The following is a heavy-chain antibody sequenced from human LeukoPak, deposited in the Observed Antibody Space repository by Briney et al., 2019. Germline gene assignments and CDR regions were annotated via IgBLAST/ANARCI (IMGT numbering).Heavy chain of an antibody. Sequence: SETLSLTCTVSGGSISSSSYYWGWIRQPPGKGLEWIGSIYYSGSTYYNPSLKSRVTISVDTSKNQFSLKLSSVTVADTAVYYCARHAAYYDFWRGYYELRYFDYWGQGTLVTVSS. CDR2: IYYSGST. CDR3: ARHAAYYDFWRGYYELRYFDY. D-gene: IGHD3-3*01. CDR1: GGSISSSSYY. V-gene: IGHV4-39*01. J-gene: IGHJ4*02.